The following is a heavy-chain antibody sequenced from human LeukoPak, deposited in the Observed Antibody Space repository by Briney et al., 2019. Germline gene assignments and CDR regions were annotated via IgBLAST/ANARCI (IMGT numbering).Heavy chain of an antibody. V-gene: IGHV4-61*02. J-gene: IGHJ4*02. CDR3: ARVPYNWNYGYFDY. CDR2: IYTSGST. CDR1: GGSISSGSYY. D-gene: IGHD1-7*01. Sequence: PSQTLSLTCTVSGGSISSGSYYWSWIRQPAGKGLEWIGRIYTSGSTNYNPSLKSRVTISVDTSKNQFSLKLSSVTAADTAVYYCARVPYNWNYGYFDYWRQGTLVTVSS.